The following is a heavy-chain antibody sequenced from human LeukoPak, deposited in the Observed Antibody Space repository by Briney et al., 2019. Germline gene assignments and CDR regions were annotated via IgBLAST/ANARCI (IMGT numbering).Heavy chain of an antibody. V-gene: IGHV3-23*01. Sequence: GGSLRLSCAASGFTFSSYAMSWVRQAPGEGLEWVSAISGSGGSTYYADSVKGRFTISRDNSKNTLYLQMNSLRAEDTAVYYCAKVQRITIFGVVILYDAFDIWGQGTMVTVSS. CDR3: AKVQRITIFGVVILYDAFDI. D-gene: IGHD3-3*01. CDR1: GFTFSSYA. J-gene: IGHJ3*02. CDR2: ISGSGGST.